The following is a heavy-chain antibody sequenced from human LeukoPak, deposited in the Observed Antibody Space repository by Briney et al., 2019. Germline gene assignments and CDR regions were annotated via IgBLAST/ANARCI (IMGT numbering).Heavy chain of an antibody. V-gene: IGHV3-21*01. CDR2: ISPSSSSI. CDR1: GFTFSNCN. J-gene: IGHJ4*02. CDR3: ARDPRIAAAGLFDY. Sequence: PGGSLRLSCAASGFTFSNCNMNWVRHAPGKGLEWVSSISPSSSSIYYADSVKGRFTISRDNAKNSLYLQMNSLRAEDTAVYYCARDPRIAAAGLFDYWGQGTLVTVSS. D-gene: IGHD6-13*01.